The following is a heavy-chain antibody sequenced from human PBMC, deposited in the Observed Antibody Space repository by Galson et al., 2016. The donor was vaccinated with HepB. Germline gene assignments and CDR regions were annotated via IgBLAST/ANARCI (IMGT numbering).Heavy chain of an antibody. CDR2: ILPISQTT. V-gene: IGHV1-69*13. Sequence: SVKVSCKASGGTFSSYAFSWVRQAPGQGLEWMGRILPISQTTNYAQKFQGRLTITADESTSTVYMEMNSLKSEDTAVYYCASSKGSFPPFLDYWGQGTLVTVSS. J-gene: IGHJ4*02. CDR1: GGTFSSYA. CDR3: ASSKGSFPPFLDY. D-gene: IGHD1-26*01.